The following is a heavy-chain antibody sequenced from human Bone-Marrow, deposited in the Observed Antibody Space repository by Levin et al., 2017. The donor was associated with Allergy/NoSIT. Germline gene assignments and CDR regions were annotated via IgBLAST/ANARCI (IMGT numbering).Heavy chain of an antibody. CDR3: VRGVTGSTLDY. Sequence: GGSLRLSCSASGFPFNNYAIHWVRQAPGKGLEWVSLISYDGEYKYYADSVMGRFTISRDTSKTTVHLHMDRLTTDDTGVYYCVRGVTGSTLDYWGQGTLVTVSS. V-gene: IGHV3-30*04. D-gene: IGHD1-7*01. CDR2: ISYDGEYK. J-gene: IGHJ4*02. CDR1: GFPFNNYA.